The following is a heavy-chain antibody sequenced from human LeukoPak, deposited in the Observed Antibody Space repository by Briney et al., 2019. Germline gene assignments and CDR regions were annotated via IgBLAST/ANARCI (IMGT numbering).Heavy chain of an antibody. V-gene: IGHV3-23*01. CDR2: ISGSGGRT. D-gene: IGHD3-9*01. J-gene: IGHJ4*02. CDR3: AKDPYYDILTGYFYFDY. Sequence: GGPLRLSCAPSGFTFSSYAMSWLRQAPGKGLEWGSGISGSGGRTYYAESVKGRFTISRENSKNTLYLQMNSLRAEDTAVYYCAKDPYYDILTGYFYFDYWGQGTLVTVSS. CDR1: GFTFSSYA.